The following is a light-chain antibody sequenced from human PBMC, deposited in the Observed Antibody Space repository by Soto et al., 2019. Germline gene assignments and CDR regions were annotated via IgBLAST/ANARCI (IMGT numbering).Light chain of an antibody. CDR1: RSILNSGNSYNL. V-gene: IGKV4-1*01. Sequence: DIVMTQSPDSRAVSLGETATINCRSSRSILNSGNSYNLLAWYQQKPGQPPKVLIYWASTRESGVPDRFSGSASGTDFTLTISILQAEDVAVYYCQQYHGTPWTFGQGTKVEIK. CDR2: WAS. CDR3: QQYHGTPWT. J-gene: IGKJ1*01.